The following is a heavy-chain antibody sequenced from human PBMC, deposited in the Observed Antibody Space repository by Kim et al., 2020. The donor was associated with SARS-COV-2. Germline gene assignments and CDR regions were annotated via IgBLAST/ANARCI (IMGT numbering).Heavy chain of an antibody. CDR1: GYSFTSYW. V-gene: IGHV5-51*01. CDR3: ARHGSGSYGSVIGYYYYGMDV. D-gene: IGHD1-26*01. Sequence: GESLKISCKGSGYSFTSYWIGWVRQMPGKGLEWMGIIYPGDSDTRYSPSFQGQVTISADKSISTAYLQWSSLKASDTAMYYCARHGSGSYGSVIGYYYYGMDVWGQGTTVTVSS. CDR2: IYPGDSDT. J-gene: IGHJ6*02.